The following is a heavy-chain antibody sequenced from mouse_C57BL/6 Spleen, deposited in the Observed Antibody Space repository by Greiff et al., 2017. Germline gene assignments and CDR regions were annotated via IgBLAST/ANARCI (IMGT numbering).Heavy chain of an antibody. V-gene: IGHV1-50*01. CDR3: ARGVDYYGSSYYFDY. CDR2: IDPSDCYT. D-gene: IGHD1-1*01. Sequence: QVQLQQSGAELVKPGASVTLSCKASGYTFTSYWMQWVKQRPGQGLEWIGEIDPSDCYTNYNHKFKGKATLTVDTSSSTADIQLRSLTSEDSAVYYFARGVDYYGSSYYFDYWGQGTTLTVSS. CDR1: GYTFTSYW. J-gene: IGHJ2*01.